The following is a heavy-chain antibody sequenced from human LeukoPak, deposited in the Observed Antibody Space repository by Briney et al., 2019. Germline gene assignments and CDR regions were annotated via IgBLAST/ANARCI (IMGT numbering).Heavy chain of an antibody. CDR1: GGSFSGYY. V-gene: IGHV4-34*01. Sequence: SETLSLTCAVYGGSFSGYYWSWTRQPPGKGLERIGEINHSGSTNYNPSLKSRVTISVDTSKNQFSLKLSSVTAADTAVYYCARAYSGSWRVAWGQGTVVTVSS. D-gene: IGHD6-13*01. CDR3: ARAYSGSWRVA. CDR2: INHSGST. J-gene: IGHJ5*02.